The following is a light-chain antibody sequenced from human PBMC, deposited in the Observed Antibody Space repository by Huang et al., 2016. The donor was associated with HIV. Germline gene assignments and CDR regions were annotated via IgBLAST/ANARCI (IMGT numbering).Light chain of an antibody. V-gene: IGKV3-11*01. CDR1: QSISNH. J-gene: IGKJ4*01. Sequence: IVLTQSPATLSWYLGERVTLSCRASQSISNHLAWYQQRPGQAPRLLIYDASNRVAGVPARCSGSGSGTGFTLTISSLEPEDFALYYCQQHHSWLTFGGGTKLEVK. CDR2: DAS. CDR3: QQHHSWLT.